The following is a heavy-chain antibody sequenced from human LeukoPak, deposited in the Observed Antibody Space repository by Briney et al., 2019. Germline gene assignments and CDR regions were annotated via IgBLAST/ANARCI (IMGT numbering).Heavy chain of an antibody. CDR2: IKQDGSEK. CDR1: GFTFSSYW. D-gene: IGHD1-26*01. CDR3: ASCIVGALFDY. V-gene: IGHV3-7*01. Sequence: GGSLRLSCAASGFTFSSYWMSWVRQAPGKGLEWVANIKQDGSEKYYVDSVKGRFTISRDNAKNSLYLQMNSLRAEDAAVYYCASCIVGALFDYWGQGTLVTVSS. J-gene: IGHJ4*02.